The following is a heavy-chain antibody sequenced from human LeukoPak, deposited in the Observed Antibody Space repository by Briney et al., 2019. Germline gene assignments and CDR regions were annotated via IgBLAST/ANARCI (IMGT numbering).Heavy chain of an antibody. J-gene: IGHJ4*02. CDR2: IYTSGST. CDR3: ARQRYYYGSGFDY. D-gene: IGHD3-10*01. V-gene: IGHV4-4*09. CDR1: GGSISSYY. Sequence: SETLSLTCTVSGGSISSYYWSWIRQPPGRGLEWIGYIYTSGSTNYNPSLKSRVTISVDTSKNQFSLKLSSVTAADTAVYYCARQRYYYGSGFDYWGQGTLVTVSS.